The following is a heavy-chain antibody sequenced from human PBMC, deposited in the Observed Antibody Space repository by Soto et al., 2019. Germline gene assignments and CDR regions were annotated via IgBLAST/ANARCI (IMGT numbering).Heavy chain of an antibody. D-gene: IGHD3-3*01. J-gene: IGHJ6*02. Sequence: HPGGSLRLSCAASGFTFSSYAMSWVRQAPGKGLEWVSAISGSGGSTYYADSVKGRFTISRDNSKNTLYLQMNSLRAEDTAVYYCAKIFGVVRAPYYYGMDVWGQGTTVTVSS. CDR3: AKIFGVVRAPYYYGMDV. CDR2: ISGSGGST. CDR1: GFTFSSYA. V-gene: IGHV3-23*01.